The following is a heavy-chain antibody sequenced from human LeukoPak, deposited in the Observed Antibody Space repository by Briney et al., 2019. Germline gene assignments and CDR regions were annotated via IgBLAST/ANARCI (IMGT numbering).Heavy chain of an antibody. CDR2: ISWNSGSI. CDR3: ARVASTTVTHYYYYYMDV. D-gene: IGHD4-17*01. Sequence: GGSLRLSCAASGFTFDDYAMHWVRQAPGKGLEWVSGISWNSGSIGYADSVEGRFTISRDNAKNSLYLQMNSLRAEDTALYYCARVASTTVTHYYYYYMDVWGKGTTVTVSS. CDR1: GFTFDDYA. V-gene: IGHV3-9*01. J-gene: IGHJ6*03.